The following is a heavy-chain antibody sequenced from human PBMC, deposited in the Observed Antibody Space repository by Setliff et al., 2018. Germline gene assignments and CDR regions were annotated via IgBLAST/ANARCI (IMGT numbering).Heavy chain of an antibody. CDR1: GGTFRSDG. CDR3: ARINFYVSSGYYYAPDY. J-gene: IGHJ4*02. V-gene: IGHV1-18*01. D-gene: IGHD3-22*01. Sequence: ASVKVSCKASGGTFRSDGFNWVRQAPGQGLEWMGWINNYSFKTNYPQKFLGRVTMTTDTSTSTAYMELKSLRSDDTAVYYCARINFYVSSGYYYAPDYWGQGTLVTVSS. CDR2: INNYSFKT.